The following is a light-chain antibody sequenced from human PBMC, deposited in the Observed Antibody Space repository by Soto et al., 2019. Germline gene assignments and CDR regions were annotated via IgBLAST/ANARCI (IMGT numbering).Light chain of an antibody. J-gene: IGKJ5*01. CDR1: QSVSTSF. CDR2: GAF. V-gene: IGKV3-20*01. Sequence: EVVLTQSPGTLSLSPGERATLSCRASQSVSTSFLAWYQQKPGQAPRLLIYGAFSRATDIPDRFSGSGSGTDFTLTISRLEPEDFAVYYCQQYGNSIPITFGQGTRLEI. CDR3: QQYGNSIPIT.